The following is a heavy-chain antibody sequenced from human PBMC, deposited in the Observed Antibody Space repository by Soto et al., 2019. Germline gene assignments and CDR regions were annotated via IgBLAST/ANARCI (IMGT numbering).Heavy chain of an antibody. CDR2: INVYNGNT. Sequence: ASVKVSCKASGYTFTNYGIRWVRQAPGQGPEWMGWINVYNGNTKYAQKVQGRVTMTTDTSTSTAYMELRSLRSDDTAVYYCARGVGSGSYYNQYNWFDPWGQGTLVTVSS. CDR1: GYTFTNYG. CDR3: ARGVGSGSYYNQYNWFDP. V-gene: IGHV1-18*01. D-gene: IGHD3-10*01. J-gene: IGHJ5*02.